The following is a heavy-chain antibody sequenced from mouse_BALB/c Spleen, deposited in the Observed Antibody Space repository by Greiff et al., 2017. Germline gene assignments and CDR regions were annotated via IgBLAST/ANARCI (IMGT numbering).Heavy chain of an antibody. J-gene: IGHJ4*01. CDR3: ARRGYGSSYAMDY. CDR1: GFTFTDYY. CDR2: IRNKANGYTT. V-gene: IGHV7-3*02. D-gene: IGHD1-1*01. Sequence: DVKLVESGGGLVQPGGSLRLSCATSGFTFTDYYMSWVRQTPGKALEWLGFIRNKANGYTTEYSASVKGRFTISRDNSQSILYLQMNTLRAEDSATYDCARRGYGSSYAMDYWGQGTSVTVSS.